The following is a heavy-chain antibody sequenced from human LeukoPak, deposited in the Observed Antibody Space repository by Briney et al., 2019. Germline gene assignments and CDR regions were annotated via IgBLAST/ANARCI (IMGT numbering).Heavy chain of an antibody. Sequence: GGSLRLSCAASGFTFSSYAMSWVRQAPGKGLEWVSAISGSGGSTYYADSVKGRFTISRDNSKNTLYLQMSSLRAEDTAVYYCAKDVEGYCSSTSCLTYFDYWGQGTLVTVSS. CDR3: AKDVEGYCSSTSCLTYFDY. CDR1: GFTFSSYA. D-gene: IGHD2-2*01. CDR2: ISGSGGST. V-gene: IGHV3-23*01. J-gene: IGHJ4*02.